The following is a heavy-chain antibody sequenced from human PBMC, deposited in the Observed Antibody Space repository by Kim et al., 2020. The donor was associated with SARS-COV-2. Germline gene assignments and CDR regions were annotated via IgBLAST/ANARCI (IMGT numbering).Heavy chain of an antibody. V-gene: IGHV3-21*01. CDR3: AREETDDILTGYSPGLSY. CDR1: GFTFSSYS. Sequence: GGSLRLSCAASGFTFSSYSMNWVRQAPGKGLEWVSSISSSSSYIYYADSVKGRFTISRDNAKNSLYLQMNSLRAEDTAVYYCAREETDDILTGYSPGLSYWGQGTLVTVSS. J-gene: IGHJ4*02. CDR2: ISSSSSYI. D-gene: IGHD3-9*01.